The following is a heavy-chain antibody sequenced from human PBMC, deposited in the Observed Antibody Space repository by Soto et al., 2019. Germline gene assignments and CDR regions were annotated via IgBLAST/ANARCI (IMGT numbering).Heavy chain of an antibody. CDR3: VKEYDSSGYYPDY. J-gene: IGHJ4*02. CDR2: IWYDGSNK. D-gene: IGHD3-22*01. CDR1: GFTFSSTG. Sequence: GGSLRLSCAASGFTFSSTGMHWVRQAPGKGLEWVAAIWYDGSNKYYADSVKGRFTISRDNYKNTLYLQMNSLRVEDTAVYYCVKEYDSSGYYPDYWGQGTLVTVSS. V-gene: IGHV3-33*06.